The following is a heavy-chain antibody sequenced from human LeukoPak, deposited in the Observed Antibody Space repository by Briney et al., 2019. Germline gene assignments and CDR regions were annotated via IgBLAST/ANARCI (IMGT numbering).Heavy chain of an antibody. V-gene: IGHV3-64*02. D-gene: IGHD6-19*01. CDR3: AKVGSGWPGYYFDY. J-gene: IGHJ4*02. CDR1: GFSVSSNY. Sequence: PGGSLRLSCAASGFSVSSNYMSWVRQAPGKGLEYVSGISSNGGTTSYADSVQGRFTISRDNSKNTLYLQMGSLRGEDMAVYYCAKVGSGWPGYYFDYWGQGTLVTVSS. CDR2: ISSNGGTT.